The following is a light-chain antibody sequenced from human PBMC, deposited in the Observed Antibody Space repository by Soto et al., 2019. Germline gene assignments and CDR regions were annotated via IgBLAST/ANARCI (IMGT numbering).Light chain of an antibody. CDR1: QSVRSSY. V-gene: IGKV3-20*01. CDR2: GAS. Sequence: EFVLTQSPGTLSLSPGERATLSCRASQSVRSSYLAWYQQKPGQAPRLLIYGASSRATGIPDRFSGSGSGTDFTLTISRLEPEDFAVYYCHQYGSSSYTFGQGTKLEIK. J-gene: IGKJ2*01. CDR3: HQYGSSSYT.